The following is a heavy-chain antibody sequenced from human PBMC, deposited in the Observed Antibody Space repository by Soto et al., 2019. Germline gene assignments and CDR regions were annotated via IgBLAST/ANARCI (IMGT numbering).Heavy chain of an antibody. CDR1: GYTFTSYD. Sequence: QVQLVQSGAEVKKPGASVKVSCKASGYTFTSYDINWVRQATGQGLEWMGWMNPNSGNTGYAQKFQGRVTMTRTTSISTAYMELSSLRSEDTAVYYCAIMVRGVSGVDFDYWGQGTLVTVSS. D-gene: IGHD3-10*01. J-gene: IGHJ4*02. CDR2: MNPNSGNT. V-gene: IGHV1-8*01. CDR3: AIMVRGVSGVDFDY.